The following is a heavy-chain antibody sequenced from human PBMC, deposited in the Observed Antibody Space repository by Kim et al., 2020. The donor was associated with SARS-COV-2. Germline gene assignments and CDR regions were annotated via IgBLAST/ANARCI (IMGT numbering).Heavy chain of an antibody. J-gene: IGHJ4*02. CDR3: ARVGVRGVIYFDY. CDR2: IYHSGST. Sequence: SETLSLTCAVSGGSISSSNWWSWVRQPPGKGLEWIGEIYHSGSTNYNPSLKSRVTISVDKSKNQFSLKLSSVTAADTAVYYCARVGVRGVIYFDYWGQGTLVTVSS. CDR1: GGSISSSNW. D-gene: IGHD3-10*01. V-gene: IGHV4-4*02.